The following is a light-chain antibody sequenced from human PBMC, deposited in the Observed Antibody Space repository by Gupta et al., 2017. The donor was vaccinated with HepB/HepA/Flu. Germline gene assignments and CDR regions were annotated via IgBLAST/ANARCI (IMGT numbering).Light chain of an antibody. V-gene: IGLV2-14*01. J-gene: IGLJ1*01. Sequence: QSALTQPASVSGSPGQSITISCTGTSSDVGGYKYVSWYQQHPGKAPKVMIYDVSNRPSGVSNRFSGSKSGNTASLTISGLQADDEADYYCDSYTSSSTYVFGTGTKVTVL. CDR1: SSDVGGYKY. CDR2: DVS. CDR3: DSYTSSSTYV.